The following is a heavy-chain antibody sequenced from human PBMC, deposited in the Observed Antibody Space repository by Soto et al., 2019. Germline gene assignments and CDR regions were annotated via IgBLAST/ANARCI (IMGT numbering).Heavy chain of an antibody. CDR3: ARDHYYYYGMDV. V-gene: IGHV3-33*01. CDR1: GFTFSSYG. CDR2: IWYDGSNK. Sequence: GGSLRLSCAASGFTFSSYGMHWVRQAPGKGLEWVAVIWYDGSNKYYADSVKGRFTISRDNSKNTLYLQMNSLRAEDTAVYYCARDHYYYYGMDVWGQGTMVTVSS. J-gene: IGHJ6*02.